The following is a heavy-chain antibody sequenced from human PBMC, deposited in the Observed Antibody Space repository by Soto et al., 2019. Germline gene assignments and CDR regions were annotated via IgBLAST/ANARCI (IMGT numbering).Heavy chain of an antibody. V-gene: IGHV3-21*01. CDR2: ISSNSAYI. CDR3: TRDASRDSSARGWFDP. CDR1: GFTFRSFT. D-gene: IGHD6-13*01. J-gene: IGHJ5*02. Sequence: GGSLRLSCVASGFTFRSFTMNWVRQAPGKGLEWVSTISSNSAYIYYTDALRGRFTISRDNAKNSLHLQMNSLRAEDTAVYYCTRDASRDSSARGWFDPWGPGTLVTVSS.